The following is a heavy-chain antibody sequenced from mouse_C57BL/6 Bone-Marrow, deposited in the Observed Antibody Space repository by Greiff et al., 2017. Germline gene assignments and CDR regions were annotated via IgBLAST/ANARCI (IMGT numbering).Heavy chain of an antibody. CDR2: ISSGSSTI. J-gene: IGHJ2*01. CDR3: ARDYYDYPYYFDY. D-gene: IGHD2-4*01. Sequence: DVMLVESGGGLVKPGGSLKLSCAASGFTFSDYGMHWVRQAPETGLEWVAYISSGSSTIYYADTVKGRFTISRDNAKNTLFLQMTSLRSEDTAMYYCARDYYDYPYYFDYWGQGTTLTVSS. CDR1: GFTFSDYG. V-gene: IGHV5-17*01.